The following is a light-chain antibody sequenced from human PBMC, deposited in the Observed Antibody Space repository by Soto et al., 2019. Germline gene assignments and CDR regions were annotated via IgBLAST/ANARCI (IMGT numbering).Light chain of an antibody. V-gene: IGKV1-33*01. CDR1: QDISNY. CDR3: QQYGNVPKT. CDR2: AAS. J-gene: IGKJ1*01. Sequence: DIQMTQSPSSLSASVGERVTITCQASQDISNYLNWYQQKPGKAPKLLIYAASNLGTGVPSRFSGSGSVTEFTFTISSLQPEDIATYYCQQYGNVPKTFGQGTKVEIK.